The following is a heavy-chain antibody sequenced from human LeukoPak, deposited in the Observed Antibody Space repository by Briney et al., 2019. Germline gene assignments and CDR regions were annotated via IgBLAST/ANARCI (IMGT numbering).Heavy chain of an antibody. V-gene: IGHV1-2*02. Sequence: ASVKVSCKASGYTFTGYYMHWVRQAPGQVLEWMGWINPNSGGTNYAQKFQGRVTMTRDTSISTAYMELSRLRSDDTAVYYCARGKWEGVFVGYWGQGTLVTVSS. CDR1: GYTFTGYY. D-gene: IGHD1-26*01. J-gene: IGHJ4*02. CDR2: INPNSGGT. CDR3: ARGKWEGVFVGY.